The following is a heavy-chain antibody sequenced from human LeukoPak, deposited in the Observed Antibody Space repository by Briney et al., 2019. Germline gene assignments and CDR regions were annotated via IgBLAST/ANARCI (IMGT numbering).Heavy chain of an antibody. J-gene: IGHJ6*02. CDR2: ISSTSSYI. Sequence: PGGSLRLSCAASGFTFSNYNFYWVRQAPGKGLEWVSSISSTSSYIFYADSMKGRFTISRDNAKNSLYLQMNSLRAEDTAVYYCARALWSGPVYYGMDVWGQGTTVTVSS. V-gene: IGHV3-21*01. D-gene: IGHD3-10*01. CDR3: ARALWSGPVYYGMDV. CDR1: GFTFSNYN.